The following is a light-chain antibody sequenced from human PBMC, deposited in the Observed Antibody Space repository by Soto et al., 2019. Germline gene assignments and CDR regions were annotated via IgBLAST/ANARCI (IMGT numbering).Light chain of an antibody. V-gene: IGKV1-5*01. Sequence: DIQMTQSPSTLSASVGDRVTITCRASQSISNWLAWYQQKPGKAPNLLIYDASYLESWVPSRFSGRGSGTEFTLTISSLQPDDFATYYCQQYKTSSPWTFGQGTKVDIK. CDR3: QQYKTSSPWT. CDR2: DAS. J-gene: IGKJ1*01. CDR1: QSISNW.